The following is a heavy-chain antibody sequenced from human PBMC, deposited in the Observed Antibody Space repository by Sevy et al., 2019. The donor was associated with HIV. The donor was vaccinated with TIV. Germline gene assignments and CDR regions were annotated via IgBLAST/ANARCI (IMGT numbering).Heavy chain of an antibody. V-gene: IGHV3-23*01. D-gene: IGHD5-18*01. CDR2: ISGSGGNT. CDR1: GFTFSSYA. CDR3: AKDDNYAIDY. J-gene: IGHJ4*02. Sequence: GGSLRVSCAASGFTFSSYAMSWVRQAPGKGLEWVSTISGSGGNTFYADSVKGRFTISRDNSKNTLYLQMNSLRAEDTAVYYCAKDDNYAIDYRGQGTLVTVSS.